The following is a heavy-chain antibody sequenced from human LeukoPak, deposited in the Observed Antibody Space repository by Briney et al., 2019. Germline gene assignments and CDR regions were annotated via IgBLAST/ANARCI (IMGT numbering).Heavy chain of an antibody. V-gene: IGHV3-23*01. CDR3: ARDLGGGGVVPAVHSGLQH. J-gene: IGHJ1*01. CDR1: GFTFSSYA. D-gene: IGHD2-2*01. Sequence: GGSLRLSCAASGFTFSSYAMSWVRQAPGKGLEWVSAISGSGGSTYYADSVKGRFTISRDNAKNTLYLQMNSLRAEDTAVYYCARDLGGGGVVPAVHSGLQHWGQGTLVTVSS. CDR2: ISGSGGST.